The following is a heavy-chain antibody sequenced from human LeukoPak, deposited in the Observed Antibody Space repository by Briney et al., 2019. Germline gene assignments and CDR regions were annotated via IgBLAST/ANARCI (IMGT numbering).Heavy chain of an antibody. D-gene: IGHD6-19*01. CDR2: IYYSWST. Sequence: SETLSLTCTVSGSSISSYYWSWIRQPPGKGLEWIGYIYYSWSTNYNPSLKSRVTISVDTSKNQFSLKLSSVTAADTAVYYCARVEAQWVASHWFDPWGQGAQVTVSS. CDR3: ARVEAQWVASHWFDP. J-gene: IGHJ5*02. CDR1: GSSISSYY. V-gene: IGHV4-59*01.